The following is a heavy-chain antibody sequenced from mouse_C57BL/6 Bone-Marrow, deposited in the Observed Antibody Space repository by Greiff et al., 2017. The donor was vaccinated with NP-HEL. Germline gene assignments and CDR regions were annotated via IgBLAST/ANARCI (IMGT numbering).Heavy chain of an antibody. CDR2: IYPGSGST. CDR1: GYTFTSYW. D-gene: IGHD2-2*01. Sequence: VQLQQPGAELVKPGASVKMSCKASGYTFTSYWITWVKQRPGQGLEWIGDIYPGSGSTNYNEKFKSKATLTVDTSSSTAYMQLSSLTSEDSAVYYCARYDYGYRDLFYYYAMDYWGQGTSVTVSS. V-gene: IGHV1-55*01. CDR3: ARYDYGYRDLFYYYAMDY. J-gene: IGHJ4*01.